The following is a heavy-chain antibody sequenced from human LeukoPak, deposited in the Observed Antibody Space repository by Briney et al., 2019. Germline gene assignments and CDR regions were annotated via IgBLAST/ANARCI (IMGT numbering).Heavy chain of an antibody. Sequence: GASVKVSCKVSGGTFSSYTISWVRQAPGQGLEWMGKIIPILGIANYAQKFQGRVTITTDESTSTAYMELSSRRSEDTAVYYCASNSIYCSGGSCYEYWGQGTLVTVSS. CDR3: ASNSIYCSGGSCYEY. CDR1: GGTFSSYT. J-gene: IGHJ4*02. CDR2: IIPILGIA. D-gene: IGHD2-15*01. V-gene: IGHV1-69*02.